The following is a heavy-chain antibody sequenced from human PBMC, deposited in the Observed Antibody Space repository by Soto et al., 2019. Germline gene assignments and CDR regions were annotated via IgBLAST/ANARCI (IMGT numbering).Heavy chain of an antibody. CDR2: ISGSGGST. J-gene: IGHJ3*02. CDR1: GFTFSSYA. Sequence: EVQLLESGGGLVQPGGSLRLSCAASGFTFSSYAMSWVRQAPGKGLELVSAISGSGGSTYYADSVKGRFTISRDNSKNTLYLQMNSLRAEDTAVYYCAKCLPVVSKYYYDPNRGAFDIWGQGTMVTVSS. V-gene: IGHV3-23*01. CDR3: AKCLPVVSKYYYDPNRGAFDI. D-gene: IGHD3-22*01.